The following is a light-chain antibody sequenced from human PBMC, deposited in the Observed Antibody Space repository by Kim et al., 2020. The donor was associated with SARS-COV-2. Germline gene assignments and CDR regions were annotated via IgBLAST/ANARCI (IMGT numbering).Light chain of an antibody. CDR1: ESVNRQ. CDR2: DAS. CDR3: QQRYNWQIT. V-gene: IGKV3-11*01. J-gene: IGKJ5*01. Sequence: EIVLTQSPATLSLSPGERATLSCRASESVNRQLGWYQQKPGQTPRLLIYDASDRATGIPARFSGSGSGTDYTLTITSLEPEDFAVYYCQQRYNWQITFGQGTRLEI.